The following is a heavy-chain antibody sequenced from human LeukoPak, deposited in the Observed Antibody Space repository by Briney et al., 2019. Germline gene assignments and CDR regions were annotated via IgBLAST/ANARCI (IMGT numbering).Heavy chain of an antibody. CDR1: GGTFNSYA. V-gene: IGHV1-69*13. CDR2: IIPIFGTA. D-gene: IGHD4-11*01. CDR3: ARVSYSNYNRFDP. Sequence: GASVKVSCKASGGTFNSYAISWVRQAPGQGLEWMGGIIPIFGTANYAQKFQGRVTITADESTSTAYMELSSLRSEDTAVYYCARVSYSNYNRFDPWGQGTLVTVSS. J-gene: IGHJ5*02.